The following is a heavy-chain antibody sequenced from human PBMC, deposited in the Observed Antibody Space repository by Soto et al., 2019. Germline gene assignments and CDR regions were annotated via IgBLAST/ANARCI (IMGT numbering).Heavy chain of an antibody. CDR3: AKDRAGGAFDF. J-gene: IGHJ3*01. CDR1: GFTFSDYY. Sequence: QVQLVESGGGLVKPGGSLRLSCAASGFTFSDYYMNWIRQAPGKGLEWVSYIGPSGSTIYYVDSVKGRFTISRDNTKNSLYRQMSSLRAEDTAVYYCAKDRAGGAFDFWGPGTMVTVSS. V-gene: IGHV3-11*01. D-gene: IGHD3-16*01. CDR2: IGPSGSTI.